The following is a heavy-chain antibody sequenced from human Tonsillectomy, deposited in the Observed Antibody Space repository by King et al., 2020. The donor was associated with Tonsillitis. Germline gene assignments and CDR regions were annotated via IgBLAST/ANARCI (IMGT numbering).Heavy chain of an antibody. V-gene: IGHV4-34*01. Sequence: VQLPQWGAWLLKPSETLSLTCGVYGGSFSGYYWTWIRQPPGRGLEWIGEISQSGNTHYNPSLKSRVTISVDTSKNQFSLNLSTVTAADTAVYYCERGTSGARLQHWGQGTLLTVSA. CDR1: GGSFSGYY. D-gene: IGHD1-1*01. CDR3: ERGTSGARLQH. CDR2: ISQSGNT. J-gene: IGHJ1*01.